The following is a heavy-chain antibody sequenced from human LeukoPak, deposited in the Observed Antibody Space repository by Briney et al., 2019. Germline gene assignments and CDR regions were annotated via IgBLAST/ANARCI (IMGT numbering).Heavy chain of an antibody. CDR2: FDPEDGET. CDR1: GYTLTELS. J-gene: IGHJ4*02. CDR3: ATFSSSFNYFDY. Sequence: GASVKVSCKVSGYTLTELSMHWVRQAPGKGLEWMGGFDPEDGETIYAQKFQGRDTMTEDTSTDTAYMELSSLRSEDTAVYYCATFSSSFNYFDYWGQGTLVTVSS. D-gene: IGHD6-13*01. V-gene: IGHV1-24*01.